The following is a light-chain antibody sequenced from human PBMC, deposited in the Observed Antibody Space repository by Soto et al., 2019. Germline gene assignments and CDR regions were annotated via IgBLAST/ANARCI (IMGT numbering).Light chain of an antibody. V-gene: IGLV2-11*01. CDR2: DVT. CDR1: SSDVGGYNH. CDR3: CSFAGSYSYV. J-gene: IGLJ1*01. Sequence: QSALTQPRSVSGSLGQSVTISCTGTSSDVGGYNHVSWYEQHPGKAPKLMIYDVTKRPSGVPDRSSGSKSGNTASLTISGLQAEDEADYYCCSFAGSYSYVFGIGTKVTVL.